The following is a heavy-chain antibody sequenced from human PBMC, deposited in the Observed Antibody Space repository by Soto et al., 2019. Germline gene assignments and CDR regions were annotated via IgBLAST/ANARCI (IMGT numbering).Heavy chain of an antibody. Sequence: GGSLRLSCAASGFTFSSVWMSWVRQAPGKGLEWVASINNEGRRKSYGDSVKGRFTISRDNAKNSLYLQMNSLRAEDTAVYYCAREADYVNWFDPWGQGTLVTVSS. D-gene: IGHD4-17*01. V-gene: IGHV3-7*01. CDR3: AREADYVNWFDP. CDR2: INNEGRRK. J-gene: IGHJ5*02. CDR1: GFTFSSVW.